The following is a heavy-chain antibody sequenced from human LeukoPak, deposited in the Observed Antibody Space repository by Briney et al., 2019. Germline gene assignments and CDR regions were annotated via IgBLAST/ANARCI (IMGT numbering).Heavy chain of an antibody. Sequence: SETLSLTCTVSAGSITGYYWTWIRQPPGKGLEWIGYVYDRGHTNYNPSLKSRVTMSEDTSKNQFSLKLTSVTAADTAVYYCARFGPYYLDLWGQGTLVTVSS. CDR2: VYDRGHT. J-gene: IGHJ4*02. CDR3: ARFGPYYLDL. D-gene: IGHD3-16*01. CDR1: AGSITGYY. V-gene: IGHV4-59*01.